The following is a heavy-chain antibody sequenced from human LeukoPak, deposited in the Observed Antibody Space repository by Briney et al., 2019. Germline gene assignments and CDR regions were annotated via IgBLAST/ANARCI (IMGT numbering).Heavy chain of an antibody. Sequence: ASVKVSCKASGGTFSSYAISWVRQAPGQGLEWMGGIIPIFGTANYAQKFQGRVTITADESTSTAYMELSSLRSEDTAVYYCASLMATNTNSLDYWGQGTPVTVSS. CDR1: GGTFSSYA. J-gene: IGHJ4*02. V-gene: IGHV1-69*13. CDR2: IIPIFGTA. CDR3: ASLMATNTNSLDY. D-gene: IGHD5-24*01.